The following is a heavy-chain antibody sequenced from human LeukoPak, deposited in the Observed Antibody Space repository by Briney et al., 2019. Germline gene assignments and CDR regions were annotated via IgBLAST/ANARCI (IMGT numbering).Heavy chain of an antibody. CDR1: GGSISSSSYY. V-gene: IGHV4-39*01. CDR2: IYYSGST. D-gene: IGHD3-22*01. Sequence: SETLSLTCTVSGGSISSSSYYWGWIRQPPGKGLEWIGSIYYSGSTYYNPSLKSRVTISVDMSKNQFSLKLSSVTAADTAVYYCARRSGTYYYDSSGYPNWFDPWGQGTLVTVSS. CDR3: ARRSGTYYYDSSGYPNWFDP. J-gene: IGHJ5*02.